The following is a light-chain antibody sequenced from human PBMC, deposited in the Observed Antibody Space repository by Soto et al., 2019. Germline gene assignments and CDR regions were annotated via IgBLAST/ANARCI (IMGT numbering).Light chain of an antibody. J-gene: IGLJ1*01. CDR2: AVN. CDR3: SSYAGSKSDV. Sequence: QSALTQPASVSGSPGQSITVSCTGTSSDVGSYNLVSWYQQYPGKAPRLMIYAVNKRPSGISNRFSGSKSGNTASLTISGLQAEDEADYYCSSYAGSKSDVFGTGTKLTVL. CDR1: SSDVGSYNL. V-gene: IGLV2-23*02.